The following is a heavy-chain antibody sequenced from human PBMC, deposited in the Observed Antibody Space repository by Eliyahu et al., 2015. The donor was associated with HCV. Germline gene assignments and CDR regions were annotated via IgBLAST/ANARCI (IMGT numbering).Heavy chain of an antibody. CDR2: ISRSSSSX. CDR3: ARDGSSSWYYFDY. CDR1: GFTFRDYY. D-gene: IGHD6-13*01. J-gene: IGHJ4*02. Sequence: QVQLVESGGGLVKPGGSLRLSCAXXGFTFRDYYMSWSRQAPGKGLEWVSYISRSSSSXNYADSVKGRFTIXRDNAKNSLYLQMNSLRAEDTAVYYCARDGSSSWYYFDYWGQGTLVTVSS. V-gene: IGHV3-11*06.